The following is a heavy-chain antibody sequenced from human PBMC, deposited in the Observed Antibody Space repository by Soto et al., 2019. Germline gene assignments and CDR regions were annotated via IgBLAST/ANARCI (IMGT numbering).Heavy chain of an antibody. V-gene: IGHV5-51*01. CDR1: GYSFISYW. CDR3: ARHTSDRYGPDY. CDR2: IYPGDSTV. Sequence: PGESLKISCQGSGYSFISYWIGWVRQLPGKGLELMGVIYPGDSTVRYSPSFQGQVTISVDKSISTAYLQWSSLKPSDTAMYYCARHTSDRYGPDYWGQGTRVTVSS. D-gene: IGHD5-18*01. J-gene: IGHJ4*02.